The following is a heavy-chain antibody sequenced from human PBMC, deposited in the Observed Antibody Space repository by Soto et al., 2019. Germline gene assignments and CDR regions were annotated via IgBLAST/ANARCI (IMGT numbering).Heavy chain of an antibody. CDR2: ITASGRFT. V-gene: IGHV3-23*01. Sequence: EVQLLESGGALVQPGGSLRLACAASGFTFNNFAMSWVRQAPGKGLEWVSGITASGRFTYYAASVKGRFTIYRDNRKNTLSLQIDSLRGEDTASYYCVKDSSRWYYFDYWGPGTLVTVSS. CDR1: GFTFNNFA. D-gene: IGHD6-13*01. J-gene: IGHJ4*02. CDR3: VKDSSRWYYFDY.